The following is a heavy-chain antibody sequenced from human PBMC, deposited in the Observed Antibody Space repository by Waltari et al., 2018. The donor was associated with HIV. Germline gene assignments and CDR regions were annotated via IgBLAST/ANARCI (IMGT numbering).Heavy chain of an antibody. V-gene: IGHV3-23*01. CDR2: IRGSGGGT. CDR1: GFSIATYG. CDR3: TTCDSGEKSYYYYSGMDV. J-gene: IGHJ6*02. Sequence: EVKLLESGGGLIQPGGSLRLSCATSGFSIATYGMSWVRQVPGKGLDWVASIRGSGGGTNYADSVRGRFTISRDTSKNTVSLHMNSLRAEDTATYYCTTCDSGEKSYYYYSGMDVWGQGTTVIVSS. D-gene: IGHD4-17*01.